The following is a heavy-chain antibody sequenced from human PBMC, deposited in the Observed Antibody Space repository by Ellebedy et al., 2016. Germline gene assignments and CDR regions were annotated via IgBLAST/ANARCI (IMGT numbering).Heavy chain of an antibody. CDR2: IYHSGST. CDR1: GGSISSGGYS. Sequence: SETLSLTXAVSGGSISSGGYSWSWIRQPPGKGLEWIGYIYHSGSTYYNPSLKSRVTISVDRSKNQFSLKLSSVTAADTAVYYCARGFGFSLGGGIDPWGQGTLVTVSS. D-gene: IGHD2-15*01. V-gene: IGHV4-30-2*01. CDR3: ARGFGFSLGGGIDP. J-gene: IGHJ5*02.